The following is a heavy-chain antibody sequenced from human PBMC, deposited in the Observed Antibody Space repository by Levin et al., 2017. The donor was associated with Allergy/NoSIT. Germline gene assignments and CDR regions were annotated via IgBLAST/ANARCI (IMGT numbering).Heavy chain of an antibody. D-gene: IGHD6-25*01. CDR1: GFTFDDYA. J-gene: IGHJ4*02. CDR3: AKDIGASIVASGAGDY. V-gene: IGHV3-9*01. CDR2: ISWDSDTI. Sequence: SLKISCAASGFTFDDYAMHWVRQAPGKGLEWVSGISWDSDTIGYADSVKGRFTISRDNAKNSLYLQMNSLRAEDTALYYCAKDIGASIVASGAGDYWGQGTLVTVSS.